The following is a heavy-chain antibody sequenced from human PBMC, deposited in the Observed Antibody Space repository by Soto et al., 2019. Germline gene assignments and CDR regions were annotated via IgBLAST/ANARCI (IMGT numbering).Heavy chain of an antibody. V-gene: IGHV5-10-1*01. CDR2: IDPSDSYT. CDR1: GYSFTSYW. D-gene: IGHD6-13*01. J-gene: IGHJ5*01. CDR3: ARRHRSSSAFDS. Sequence: GESLKISCKGSGYSFTSYWISWVRQMPGKGLEWMGRIDPSDSYTNYSPSFQGHVTISADKSISTAYLQWSSLKASDTAMYYCARRHRSSSAFDSWGQGTLGTVST.